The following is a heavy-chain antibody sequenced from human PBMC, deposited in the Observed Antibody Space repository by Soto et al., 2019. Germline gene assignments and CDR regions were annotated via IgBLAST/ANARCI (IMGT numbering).Heavy chain of an antibody. J-gene: IGHJ6*02. V-gene: IGHV4-59*01. Sequence: SETLSLTCTVSGGSISSYYWSWSRQPPGKGLEWIGYIYYSGSTNYNPSLKSRVTISVDTSKNQFSLKLSSVTAADTAVYYCARIPMVRGVIRYDYYYGMDVWGQGTTVT. CDR3: ARIPMVRGVIRYDYYYGMDV. CDR2: IYYSGST. D-gene: IGHD3-10*01. CDR1: GGSISSYY.